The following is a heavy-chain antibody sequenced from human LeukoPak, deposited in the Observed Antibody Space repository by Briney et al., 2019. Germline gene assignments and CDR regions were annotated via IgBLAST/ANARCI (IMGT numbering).Heavy chain of an antibody. V-gene: IGHV3-23*01. CDR3: ARDGRYSGSSVWAY. CDR1: GFTFSSCA. D-gene: IGHD6-6*01. CDR2: ISSSGGST. Sequence: GGSLRLSCAASGFTFSSCAMSWVRQAPGKGLEWVSVISSSGGSTYYADSVKGRFTISRDNSKDTLYLQMNSLRAEDTAVYYCARDGRYSGSSVWAYWGQGTLVTVSS. J-gene: IGHJ4*02.